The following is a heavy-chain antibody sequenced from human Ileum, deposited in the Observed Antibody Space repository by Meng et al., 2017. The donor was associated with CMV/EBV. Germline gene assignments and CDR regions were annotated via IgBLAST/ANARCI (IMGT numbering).Heavy chain of an antibody. CDR3: VRSPLSVARDFYFDH. CDR1: GFDFSSHA. CDR2: VSYDGTNT. D-gene: IGHD5/OR15-5a*01. J-gene: IGHJ4*02. Sequence: GESLKISCAASGFDFSSHAMHWVRQAPGKGLVWIAVVSYDGTNTYHADSILGRFTVSRDNNRNTVSLQMKRVTSEDYGLYYCVRSPLSVARDFYFDHWGQGAQVTVSS. V-gene: IGHV3-30*03.